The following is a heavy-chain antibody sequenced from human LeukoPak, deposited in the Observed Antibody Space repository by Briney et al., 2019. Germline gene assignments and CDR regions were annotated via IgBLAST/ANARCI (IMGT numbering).Heavy chain of an antibody. CDR3: ARDLFGYSSSSDAFDI. J-gene: IGHJ3*02. Sequence: PGGSLRLSCAASGFTVSSNYLSWVRRAPGKGLEWVSVIYSGGSTYYADSVKGRLTISRDNAKNSLYLQMNSLRAEDTAVYYCARDLFGYSSSSDAFDIWGQGRMVTVSS. CDR2: IYSGGST. V-gene: IGHV3-66*01. D-gene: IGHD6-6*01. CDR1: GFTVSSNY.